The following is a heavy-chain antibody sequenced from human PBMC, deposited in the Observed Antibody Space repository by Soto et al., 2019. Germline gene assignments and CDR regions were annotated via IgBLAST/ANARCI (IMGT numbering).Heavy chain of an antibody. CDR1: GFTFSSYA. CDR2: ISGSGGST. J-gene: IGHJ6*02. CDR3: SNPSALYRAAVDV. V-gene: IGHV3-23*01. Sequence: GGSLRLSCSASGFTFSSYAMSWVRQAPGKGLEWVSGISGSGGSTYYADSVKGRYTISRDNSKNTLYLQMNSLRAEDTAVYYLSNPSALYRAAVDVRGQRTTVTVAS.